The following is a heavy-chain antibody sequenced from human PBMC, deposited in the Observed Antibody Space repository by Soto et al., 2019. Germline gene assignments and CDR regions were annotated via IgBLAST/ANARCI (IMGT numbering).Heavy chain of an antibody. CDR2: IYYSGST. V-gene: IGHV4-39*01. D-gene: IGHD6-19*01. J-gene: IGHJ4*02. CDR3: ARITFGLIAVAGTESY. CDR1: GGSISSSSYY. Sequence: SETLSLTCTVSGGSISSSSYYWGWIRQPPGKGLEWIGSIYYSGSTYYNPSLKSRVTISVDTSKNQFSLKLSSVTAADTAVYYCARITFGLIAVAGTESYWGQGILVTVSS.